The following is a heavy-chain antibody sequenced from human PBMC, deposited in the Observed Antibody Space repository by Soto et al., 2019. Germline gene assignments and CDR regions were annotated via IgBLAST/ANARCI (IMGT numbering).Heavy chain of an antibody. CDR1: ADTFTGYY. V-gene: IGHV1-46*01. D-gene: IGHD2-2*01. J-gene: IGHJ5*02. CDR3: ARSPAGVSGLNIKGSNWLSP. Sequence: AAVKVSCKAPADTFTGYYIHWVRQAPGQGLEWMGLINPSGGGTRFAQKFQGRVTMTRDTSMSTVYMELRRLRSEDTAVYYCARSPAGVSGLNIKGSNWLSPWAQESLVTVPQ. CDR2: INPSGGGT.